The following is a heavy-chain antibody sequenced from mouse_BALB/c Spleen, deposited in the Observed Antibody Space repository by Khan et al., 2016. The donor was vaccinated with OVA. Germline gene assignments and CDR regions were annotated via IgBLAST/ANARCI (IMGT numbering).Heavy chain of an antibody. CDR1: GFSLTDYA. CDR2: IWVSGSK. CDR3: ARDPPYYSMDY. V-gene: IGHV2-6-5*01. Sequence: QVQLKESGPGLVAPSQSLSITCTVSGFSLTDYAVSWIRQPPGKGLEWLGVIWVSGSKYYNSVLKPRLSISKDNSKSQVFLKMISLQTDDTAMYFCARDPPYYSMDYWGQGTSVTVSS. J-gene: IGHJ4*01.